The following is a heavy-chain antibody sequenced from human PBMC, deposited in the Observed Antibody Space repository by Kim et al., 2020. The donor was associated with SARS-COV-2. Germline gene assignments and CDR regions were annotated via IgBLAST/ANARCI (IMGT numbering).Heavy chain of an antibody. V-gene: IGHV4-39*01. D-gene: IGHD3-10*01. Sequence: YYNPSLKSRVTISVDTSKNQFSLKLSSVTAADTAVYYCARQGITMVFDYWGQGTLVTVSS. J-gene: IGHJ4*02. CDR3: ARQGITMVFDY.